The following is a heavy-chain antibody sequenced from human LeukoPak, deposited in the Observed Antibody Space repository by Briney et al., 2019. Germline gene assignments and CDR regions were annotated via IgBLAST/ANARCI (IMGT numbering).Heavy chain of an antibody. CDR2: ISAYNGNT. CDR1: GYTFTSYG. V-gene: IGHV1-18*01. CDR3: ARDPPHDHSNYPVDYYYYMDV. J-gene: IGHJ6*03. Sequence: ASVKVSCKASGYTFTSYGISWVRQAPGQGLEWMGWISAYNGNTNYARKLQGRVTMTTDTSTSTAYMELRSLRSDDTAVYYCARDPPHDHSNYPVDYYYYMDVWGKGTTVTVSS. D-gene: IGHD4-11*01.